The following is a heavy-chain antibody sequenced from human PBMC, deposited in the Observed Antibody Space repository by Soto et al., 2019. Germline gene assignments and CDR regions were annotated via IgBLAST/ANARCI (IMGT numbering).Heavy chain of an antibody. CDR1: GFTFNTYW. J-gene: IGHJ4*02. D-gene: IGHD2-21*02. CDR2: LNGDGSTI. CDR3: ARDGDPDY. Sequence: DVQLVESGGGLVQPGGSLRLSCAASGFTFNTYWMHWVRQAPGKGLIWVSRLNGDGSTIDYADSVKGRFTMSRDNAKSTVYLQMHSLRAEDTAVYYCARDGDPDYWGQGTLVTVSS. V-gene: IGHV3-74*01.